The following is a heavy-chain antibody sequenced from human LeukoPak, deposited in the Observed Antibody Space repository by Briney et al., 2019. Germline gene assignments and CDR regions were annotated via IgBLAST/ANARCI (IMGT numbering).Heavy chain of an antibody. Sequence: GGSLRLSCAASGFSVSNNYMTWVRQAPGKGLEWVSVIYNGGSTYYADSVKGRFTISRDNSKNTLYLQMNSLRAEDTAVYYCARGVTTVTFDYWGQGTLVTVSS. J-gene: IGHJ4*02. D-gene: IGHD4-17*01. CDR1: GFSVSNNY. CDR2: IYNGGST. CDR3: ARGVTTVTFDY. V-gene: IGHV3-53*01.